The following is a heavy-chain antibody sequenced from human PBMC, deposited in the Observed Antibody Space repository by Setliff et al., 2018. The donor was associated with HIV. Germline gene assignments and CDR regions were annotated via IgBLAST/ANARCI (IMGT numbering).Heavy chain of an antibody. V-gene: IGHV4-34*01. D-gene: IGHD2-2*01. CDR2: IHHGGST. CDR1: GGSFTAYY. CDR3: ARGAYRFDS. Sequence: SETLSLTCAVYGGSFTAYYWTWIRQPPGKGLEWIGEIHHGGSTNYMPSLKNRVTISVDTSKNQFSLTLRSLTAADTAVYYCARGAYRFDSWGQGNLVTAPQ. J-gene: IGHJ5*01.